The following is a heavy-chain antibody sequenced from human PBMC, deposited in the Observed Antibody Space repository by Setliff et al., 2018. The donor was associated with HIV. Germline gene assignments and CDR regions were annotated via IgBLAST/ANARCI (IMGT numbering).Heavy chain of an antibody. Sequence: PGGSLRLSCAASGFTFSSYWMHWVRQAPGKGLVWVSRINTDGSSTSYADSVKGRFTISRDNAKNTLYLQMNSLRAEDTAVYYCARGGNNWNDFDHWGQGTLVTVSS. CDR3: ARGGNNWNDFDH. V-gene: IGHV3-74*01. CDR2: INTDGSST. D-gene: IGHD1-20*01. J-gene: IGHJ4*02. CDR1: GFTFSSYW.